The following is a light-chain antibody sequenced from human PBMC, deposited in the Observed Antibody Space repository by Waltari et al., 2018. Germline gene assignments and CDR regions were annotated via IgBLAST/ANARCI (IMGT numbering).Light chain of an antibody. Sequence: EILMTQSPATLSLSPGERATLSCRASQSIGTHLAWYQQKLGQAPRLLMFAPSTRAPGIPARFSGSGSGTDFTLTISGLQSEDFALYYCQQYDDWPPWTFGQGTKVEIK. CDR1: QSIGTH. J-gene: IGKJ1*01. V-gene: IGKV3-15*01. CDR3: QQYDDWPPWT. CDR2: APS.